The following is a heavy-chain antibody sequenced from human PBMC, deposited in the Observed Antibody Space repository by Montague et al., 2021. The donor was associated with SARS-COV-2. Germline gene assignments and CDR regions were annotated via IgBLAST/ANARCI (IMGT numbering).Heavy chain of an antibody. CDR3: ATSAWHNWYFDI. CDR1: GDSISRNSYY. CDR2: MPYSGST. Sequence: SETLSLTCTVSGDSISRNSYYWGWIRQPPGKGLEWIGSMPYSGSTYHNLSLKSRVSISVDTSKNQFSLKLSSMTAADTAVYYCATSAWHNWYFDIWGRGTLVTVSS. V-gene: IGHV4-39*01. J-gene: IGHJ2*01.